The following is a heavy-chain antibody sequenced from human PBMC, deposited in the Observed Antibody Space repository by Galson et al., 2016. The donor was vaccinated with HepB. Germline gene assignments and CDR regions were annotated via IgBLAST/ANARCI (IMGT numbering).Heavy chain of an antibody. CDR1: GFTFTSYA. CDR2: ISGEGRTT. D-gene: IGHD1-26*01. V-gene: IGHV3-23*01. J-gene: IGHJ4*02. CDR3: AKGLGARKIPIDY. Sequence: SLRLSCAASGFTFTSYALSWVRQAAGKGLEWVSAISGEGRTTYYAESVKGRFTISRDNAKNTLYLEMISLGAVDTAVYYCAKGLGARKIPIDYWGQGTLVTVSS.